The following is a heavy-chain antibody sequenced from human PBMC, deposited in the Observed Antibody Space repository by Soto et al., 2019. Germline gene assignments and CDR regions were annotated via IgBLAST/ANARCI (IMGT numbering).Heavy chain of an antibody. Sequence: EVQLVESGGGLVQPGGSLRLSCAASGFTFSTYSMNWVRQAPGKGLEWVSSISSSSRYIYYADSVKGRFTISRDNAMNSLYLQMNSLRAEDTAVYYCARDSNYFGSGSPFDYWGQGILVTVSS. D-gene: IGHD3-10*01. J-gene: IGHJ4*02. CDR3: ARDSNYFGSGSPFDY. CDR1: GFTFSTYS. V-gene: IGHV3-21*01. CDR2: ISSSSRYI.